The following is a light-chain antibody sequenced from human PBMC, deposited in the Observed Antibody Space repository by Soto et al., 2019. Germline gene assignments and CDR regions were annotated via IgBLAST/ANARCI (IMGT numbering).Light chain of an antibody. CDR2: GAS. J-gene: IGKJ3*01. Sequence: EIVMTQSPVTLSVSPGERATLSCRASQSVTSNLAWYQQKPGQAPRLLIYGASTRATGIPARFSGSGSGTEFTLNIRRLQSEDFAVYYCQQYNNWPPFTFGPGTKVDIK. CDR3: QQYNNWPPFT. V-gene: IGKV3-15*01. CDR1: QSVTSN.